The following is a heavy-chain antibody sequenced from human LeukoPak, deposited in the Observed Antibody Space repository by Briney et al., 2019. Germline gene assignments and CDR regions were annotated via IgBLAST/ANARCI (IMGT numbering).Heavy chain of an antibody. CDR1: GGSISSYY. CDR2: IYYTGNS. D-gene: IGHD3-10*01. J-gene: IGHJ4*02. V-gene: IGHV4-39*01. CDR3: ARLSFGSGSRYNFYLDF. Sequence: SETLSLTCTVSGGSISSYYWGWIRQPPGKGLEWIGSIYYTGNSYCSPSLKSRVTISVDASKHQFSLNLRSVTAADTAVYYCARLSFGSGSRYNFYLDFWGQGAPVTVSA.